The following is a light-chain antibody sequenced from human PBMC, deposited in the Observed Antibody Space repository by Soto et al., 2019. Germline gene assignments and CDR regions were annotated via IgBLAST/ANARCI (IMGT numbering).Light chain of an antibody. V-gene: IGLV1-40*01. CDR1: SSNIGAGYP. Sequence: QSVLTQPPSVSGAPGQRVTISCTGSSSNIGAGYPVHWYQQLPGTAPKLLVAGNRPSGGPDRFSVSKSGASASLAITGLQAEDEADYYCQAYDSSLSRRWVFGGGTQLTVL. J-gene: IGLJ3*02. CDR3: QAYDSSLSRRWV. CDR2: G.